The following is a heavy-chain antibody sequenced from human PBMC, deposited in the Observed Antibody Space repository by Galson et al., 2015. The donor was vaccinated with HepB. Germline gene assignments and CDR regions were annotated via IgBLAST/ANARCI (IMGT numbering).Heavy chain of an antibody. V-gene: IGHV3-30-3*01. CDR1: GFTFSSYA. Sequence: SLRLSCAASGFTFSSYAMHWVRQAPGKGLQWVAIIPYDGSYKYYADSAKGRFTISRDNSKNTPYLQMSSLRAEDTGVYYCAREGMAGTLDYWGQGTLITVSS. D-gene: IGHD6-19*01. CDR2: IPYDGSYK. CDR3: AREGMAGTLDY. J-gene: IGHJ4*02.